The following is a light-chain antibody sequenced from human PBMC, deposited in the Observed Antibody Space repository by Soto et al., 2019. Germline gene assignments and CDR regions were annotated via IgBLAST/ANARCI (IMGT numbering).Light chain of an antibody. J-gene: IGKJ4*01. CDR1: QSVDSSY. CDR3: QQYGESTIP. CDR2: DAS. Sequence: EIVLTQSPGTLSLSPGERATLSCRASQSVDSSYLAWYQQKPGQAPRLLIYDASSRATGIPDRFSGSGSGTDFTLTISRLEPEDFAVYPCQQYGESTIPFGGGTKVAI. V-gene: IGKV3-20*01.